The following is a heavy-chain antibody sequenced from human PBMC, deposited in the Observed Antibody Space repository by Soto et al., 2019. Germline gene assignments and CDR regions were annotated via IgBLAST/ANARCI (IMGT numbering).Heavy chain of an antibody. Sequence: SETLSLTCTVSGGSVSSGGYYWSWIRQPPGKGLEWIGFIYGGGITSYNPSLKSRVTISVDTSKNQFSVNLISVTAAETAMYYCARITLDGSRWSHWFDPWGQGTLVTVSS. D-gene: IGHD6-13*01. CDR2: IYGGGIT. CDR1: GGSVSSGGYY. J-gene: IGHJ5*02. CDR3: ARITLDGSRWSHWFDP. V-gene: IGHV4-61*08.